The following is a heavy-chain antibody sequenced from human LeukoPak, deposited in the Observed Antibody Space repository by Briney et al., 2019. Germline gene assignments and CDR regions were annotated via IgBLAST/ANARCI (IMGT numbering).Heavy chain of an antibody. CDR2: IYYSGST. V-gene: IGHV4-39*07. CDR1: GGSISSSSYY. D-gene: IGHD3-10*01. CDR3: ARDGLLWFGEFLRWFDP. Sequence: SETLSLTCTVSGGSISSSSYYWGWIRQPPGKGLEWIGYIYYSGSTYYNPSLKSRVTISVDKSKNHFSLKLSSVTAADTAVYYCARDGLLWFGEFLRWFDPWGQGTLVTVSS. J-gene: IGHJ5*02.